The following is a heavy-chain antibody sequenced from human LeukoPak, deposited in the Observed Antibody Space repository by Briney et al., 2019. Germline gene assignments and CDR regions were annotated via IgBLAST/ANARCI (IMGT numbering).Heavy chain of an antibody. V-gene: IGHV3-49*04. CDR3: VRESVRDYYFDF. J-gene: IGHJ4*02. Sequence: GGSLRLSCSGSGFRFGGYALSWVRQAPGKGLDWVGFIRSKALYGTSEYAASVEGRFSISRDDSNNIVYLQMNSLKTEDTAVYFCVRESVRDYYFDFWGEGTLVTVSS. CDR2: IRSKALYGTS. CDR1: GFRFGGYA. D-gene: IGHD3-10*02.